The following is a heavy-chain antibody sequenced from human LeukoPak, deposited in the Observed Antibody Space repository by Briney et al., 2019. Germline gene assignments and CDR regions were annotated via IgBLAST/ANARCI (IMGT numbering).Heavy chain of an antibody. CDR1: GFTFSSYA. V-gene: IGHV3-23*01. CDR3: AKDLSQGDYLYYFDY. CDR2: MSGSGGST. D-gene: IGHD4-17*01. J-gene: IGHJ4*02. Sequence: GGSLRLSCAASGFTFSSYAMSWVRQAPGKGLEWVSAMSGSGGSTYCADSVKGRFTISRDNSKNTLYLQMNSLRAEDTAVYYCAKDLSQGDYLYYFDYWGQGTLVTVSS.